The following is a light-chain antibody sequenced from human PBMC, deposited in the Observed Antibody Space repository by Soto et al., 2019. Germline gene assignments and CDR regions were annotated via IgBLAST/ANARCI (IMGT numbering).Light chain of an antibody. CDR1: ESVHSN. CDR3: QHYPNWTPT. J-gene: IGKJ3*01. Sequence: EMVMTQSPATLSVSPGERVTLSCRASESVHSNLAWYQQKPGQGPSLLIYYASTRVTGVPDRFSGSGSGTEVPLNISSLQNEHFRVYYNQHYPNWTPTFGPATKVEIK. CDR2: YAS. V-gene: IGKV3-15*01.